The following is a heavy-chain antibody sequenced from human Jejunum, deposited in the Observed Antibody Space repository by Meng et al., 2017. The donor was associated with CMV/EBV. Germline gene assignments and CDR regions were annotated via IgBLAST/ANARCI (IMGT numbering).Heavy chain of an antibody. CDR2: INTDTGKP. CDR1: GYIFTNFA. V-gene: IGHV7-4-1*02. D-gene: IGHD2-15*01. CDR3: ARDIGLRGFDY. Sequence: SCTTSGYIFTNFAMNWLRQAPGQGLEWVGWINTDTGKPTYAPGFTGRFVFSLDTSVGTAYLHISDLKADDTAVYYCARDIGLRGFDYWGQGTLVTVSS. J-gene: IGHJ4*02.